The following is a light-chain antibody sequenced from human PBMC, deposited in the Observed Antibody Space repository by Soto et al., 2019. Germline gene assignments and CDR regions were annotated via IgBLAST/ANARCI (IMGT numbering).Light chain of an antibody. V-gene: IGKV1-39*01. Sequence: DIRMTKSPSYLSASVGDRITITCRASQSISSYLNWYQHRPGKAPKLLIYGASTLQSGVPSRFSGSGSGTDFTLTISSLQPEDYATYFCQQKYRVPRTFGQGTKVDIK. CDR2: GAS. CDR1: QSISSY. CDR3: QQKYRVPRT. J-gene: IGKJ1*01.